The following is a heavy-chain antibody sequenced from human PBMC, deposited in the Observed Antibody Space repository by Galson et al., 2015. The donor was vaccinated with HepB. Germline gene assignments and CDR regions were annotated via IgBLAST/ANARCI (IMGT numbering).Heavy chain of an antibody. CDR2: IRYDGTIK. CDR3: AKDHYTSSWYSY. Sequence: QAPGKGLEWVAFIRYDGTIKYYADSVKGRFTVSRDNSKNTLYLQMNSLRPEDTAVYYCAKDHYTSSWYSYWGRGTRVTVSS. V-gene: IGHV3-30*02. J-gene: IGHJ4*02. D-gene: IGHD6-13*01.